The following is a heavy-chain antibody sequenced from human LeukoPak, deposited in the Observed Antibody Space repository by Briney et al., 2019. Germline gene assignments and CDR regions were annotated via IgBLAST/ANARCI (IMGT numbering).Heavy chain of an antibody. Sequence: SGGSLRLSCAASGFTVSSKYMTWVRQAPGKGLEWVSVIYAGGATYYADSVKGRFAISRDNSKNTVYLQTNSLRAEDTAVYYCARDGYSDGYYYYDSWGQGTLVTVSS. D-gene: IGHD3-22*01. CDR2: IYAGGAT. V-gene: IGHV3-53*01. J-gene: IGHJ4*02. CDR3: ARDGYSDGYYYYDS. CDR1: GFTVSSKY.